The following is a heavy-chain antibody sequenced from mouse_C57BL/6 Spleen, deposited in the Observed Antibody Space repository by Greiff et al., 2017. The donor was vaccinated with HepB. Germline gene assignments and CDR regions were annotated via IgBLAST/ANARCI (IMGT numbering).Heavy chain of an antibody. CDR3: ARENYGGFAY. D-gene: IGHD1-1*01. CDR1: GYTFTSYW. Sequence: QVQLQQPGAELAKPGASVKLSCKASGYTFTSYWMHWVKQRPGQGLEWIGMIHPNSGSTNYNEKFKSKATLTVDKSSSTAYMQLSSLTSEDSAVYYCARENYGGFAYWGQGTLVTVSA. J-gene: IGHJ3*01. V-gene: IGHV1-64*01. CDR2: IHPNSGST.